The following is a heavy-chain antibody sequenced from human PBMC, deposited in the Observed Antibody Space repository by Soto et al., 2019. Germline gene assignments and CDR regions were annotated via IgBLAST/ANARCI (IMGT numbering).Heavy chain of an antibody. CDR2: IYPCDSDT. CDR1: GDSCTSYW. D-gene: IGHD3-22*01. CDR3: ARGGVDYYDSSGSFDY. V-gene: IGHV5-51*01. Sequence: AXESLKIWCKGAGDSCTSYWIGWVRQIPGKGLEWMGIIYPCDSDTRYSPSFQGQVTISADKSISTAYLQWSSLKASDTAMYYCARGGVDYYDSSGSFDYWGQGTLVTVSS. J-gene: IGHJ4*02.